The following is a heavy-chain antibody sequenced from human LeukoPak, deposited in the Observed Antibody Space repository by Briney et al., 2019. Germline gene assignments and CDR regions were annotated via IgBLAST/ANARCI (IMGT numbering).Heavy chain of an antibody. CDR3: ATLKTYYDYAWGSYFDN. CDR1: GFDISYNY. Sequence: GGSLRLSCVASGFDISYNYVGWIRQAPGKGLEWVSYISSSGSTIYYADSVKGRFTISRDNAKNSLYLQMNSLRAEDTAVYYCATLKTYYDYAWGSYFDNWGQGTLVTVSS. CDR2: ISSSGSTI. D-gene: IGHD3-16*01. V-gene: IGHV3-11*04. J-gene: IGHJ5*02.